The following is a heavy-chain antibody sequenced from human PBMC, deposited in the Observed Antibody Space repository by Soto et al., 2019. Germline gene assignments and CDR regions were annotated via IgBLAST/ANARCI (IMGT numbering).Heavy chain of an antibody. V-gene: IGHV3-15*01. J-gene: IGHJ4*02. D-gene: IGHD6-13*01. CDR3: TTGIAAAGPGNPPLVFDY. CDR2: IKSKTDGGTT. Sequence: GGSLRLSCAASGFTFSNAWMSWVRQAPGKGLEWVGRIKSKTDGGTTDYAAPVKGRFTISRDDSKNTLYLQMNSLKTEDTAVYYCTTGIAAAGPGNPPLVFDYWGQGTLVTVSS. CDR1: GFTFSNAW.